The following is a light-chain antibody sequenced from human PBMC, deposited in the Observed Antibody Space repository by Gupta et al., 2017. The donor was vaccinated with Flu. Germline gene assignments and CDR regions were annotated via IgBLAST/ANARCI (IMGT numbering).Light chain of an antibody. CDR1: QSISMY. J-gene: IGKJ1*01. CDR3: QQCFSTPKT. V-gene: IGKV1-39*01. CDR2: AAS. Sequence: PSSLSASLGDRVTITCRASQSISMYLNWYQQKPGKAPDLLIYAASSLQSGVPSRFSGSSSGTDFTLTISSLQPEDFATYYCQQCFSTPKTFGQGTKVEIK.